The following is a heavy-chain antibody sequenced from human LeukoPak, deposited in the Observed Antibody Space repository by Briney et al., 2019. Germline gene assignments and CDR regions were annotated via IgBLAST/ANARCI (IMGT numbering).Heavy chain of an antibody. D-gene: IGHD3-22*01. J-gene: IGHJ4*02. CDR2: IYYSGST. V-gene: IGHV4-39*01. Sequence: SETLSLTCTVSGGSISSSSYYWGWIRQPPGKGLEWIGSIYYSGSTYYNPSLKSRATISVDTSKNQFSLKLSSVTAADTAVYYCARSITMIVVVTPYYFDYWGQGTLVTVSS. CDR1: GGSISSSSYY. CDR3: ARSITMIVVVTPYYFDY.